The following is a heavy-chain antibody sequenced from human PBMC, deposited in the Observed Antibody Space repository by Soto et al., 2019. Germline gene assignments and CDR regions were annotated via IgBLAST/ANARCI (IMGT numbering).Heavy chain of an antibody. J-gene: IGHJ4*02. CDR3: ARVVGATQMGFDY. Sequence: VSLLLSCAASGFTFSSYWMTWVRQAPGKGLEWVANIKQDGSEKYYVDSVRGRFTMSRDNAKNSLYLQMNSLRAEDTAVYYCARVVGATQMGFDYWGQGTLVTVSS. V-gene: IGHV3-7*01. CDR1: GFTFSSYW. CDR2: IKQDGSEK. D-gene: IGHD1-26*01.